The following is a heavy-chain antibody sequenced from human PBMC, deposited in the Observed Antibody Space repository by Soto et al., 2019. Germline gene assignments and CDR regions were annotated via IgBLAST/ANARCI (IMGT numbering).Heavy chain of an antibody. V-gene: IGHV1-18*01. D-gene: IGHD6-13*01. J-gene: IGHJ6*02. Sequence: VPLVQSGAEVKKPGASVKVSCKASGYTFTSYGISWVRQAPGQGLEWMGLISAYTGNTHYAQQLQGRVTMTTDTSTSTAYMELSSLRSDDTAVYYCARELRGIAAAGTSGGYYYYGMDVWGQGTTVTVSS. CDR2: ISAYTGNT. CDR1: GYTFTSYG. CDR3: ARELRGIAAAGTSGGYYYYGMDV.